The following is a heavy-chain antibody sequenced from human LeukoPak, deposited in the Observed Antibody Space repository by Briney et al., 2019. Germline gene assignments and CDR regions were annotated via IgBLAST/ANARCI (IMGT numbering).Heavy chain of an antibody. CDR3: ARGVNYSFDY. V-gene: IGHV6-1*01. CDR1: GDSVSSTSAA. D-gene: IGHD1-7*01. Sequence: KPSQPLSLPCAISGDSVSSTSAAWNWIRQSPSRGLEWLGGTYYRSQWYDEYAASVISRITINSDTSKNQFSLQLNSVTPGDTAVYYCARGVNYSFDYWGQGTLVTVSS. J-gene: IGHJ4*02. CDR2: TYYRSQWYD.